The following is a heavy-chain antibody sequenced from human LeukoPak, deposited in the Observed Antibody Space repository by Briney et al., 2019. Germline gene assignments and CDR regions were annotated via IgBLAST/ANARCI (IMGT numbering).Heavy chain of an antibody. CDR1: GFTFSSNY. J-gene: IGHJ4*02. Sequence: PGGSLRLSCAASGFTFSSNYMSWVRQAPGKGLEWVSVIYSGGSTYYADSVKGRFTISRDNAKNTLYLQMNSLRAEDTAVYYCAREGHTYYDILTGAFDYWGQGTLVTVSS. CDR2: IYSGGST. D-gene: IGHD3-9*01. V-gene: IGHV3-53*01. CDR3: AREGHTYYDILTGAFDY.